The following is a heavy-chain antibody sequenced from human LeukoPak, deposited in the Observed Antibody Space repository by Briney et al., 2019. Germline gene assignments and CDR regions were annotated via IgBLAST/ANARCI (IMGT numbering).Heavy chain of an antibody. CDR3: ARVAVVVGGPHGAYYFDY. Sequence: SETLSLTCDVSGDSISSASWWSWVRQPPEKGLGGIGEIYHSGSTNYNPSVRSRVTISVDKSKRQFSLMVRSVTAADTAIYYCARVAVVVGGPHGAYYFDYWGQGTVVTVSS. J-gene: IGHJ4*02. CDR2: IYHSGST. CDR1: GDSISSASW. V-gene: IGHV4-4*02. D-gene: IGHD2-15*01.